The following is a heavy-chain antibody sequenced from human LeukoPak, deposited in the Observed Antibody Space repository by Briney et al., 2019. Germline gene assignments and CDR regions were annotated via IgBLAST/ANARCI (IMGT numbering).Heavy chain of an antibody. CDR1: EFNFSSYG. J-gene: IGHJ4*02. D-gene: IGHD1-26*01. CDR3: VKSGSYYDVRDS. CDR2: MSYDGSNK. Sequence: GGSLRLSCAVSEFNFSSYGMHWVRQAPGKGLEWVAVMSYDGSNKFYAESVKGRFTISRDNSKNTLDLQMNSLRPEDTAVYYCVKSGSYYDVRDSWGQGTLVTVSS. V-gene: IGHV3-30*18.